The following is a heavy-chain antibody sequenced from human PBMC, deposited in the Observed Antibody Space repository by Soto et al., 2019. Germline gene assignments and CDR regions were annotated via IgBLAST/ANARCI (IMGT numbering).Heavy chain of an antibody. CDR3: ARDRITTRGDAFDL. CDR2: IIPIPDIT. CDR1: GGTFSTYI. D-gene: IGHD3-3*01. Sequence: QVQLVQSGAEVRKPGSSVKVSCKAPGGTFSTYIISWVRQAPGQGLEWMGRIIPIPDITNYAQKFQGRVTVTADRSTSTAYMELTSRKSEDTAVYYCARDRITTRGDAFDLWGQGTRVTVSS. J-gene: IGHJ3*01. V-gene: IGHV1-69*08.